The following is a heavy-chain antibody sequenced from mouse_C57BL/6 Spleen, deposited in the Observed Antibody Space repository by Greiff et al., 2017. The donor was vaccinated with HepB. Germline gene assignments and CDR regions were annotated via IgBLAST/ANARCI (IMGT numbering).Heavy chain of an antibody. Sequence: QVQLKQPGAELVRPGSSVKLSCKASGYTFTSYWMDWVKQRPGQGLEWIGNIYPSDSETHYNQKFKDKATLTVDKSSSTAYMQLSSLTSEDSAVYYCARHYYDYDVGYIDVWGTGTTVTVSS. D-gene: IGHD2-4*01. CDR1: GYTFTSYW. V-gene: IGHV1-61*01. CDR3: ARHYYDYDVGYIDV. J-gene: IGHJ1*03. CDR2: IYPSDSET.